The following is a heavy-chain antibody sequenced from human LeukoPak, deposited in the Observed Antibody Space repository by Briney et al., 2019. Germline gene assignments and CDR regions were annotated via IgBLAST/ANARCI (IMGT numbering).Heavy chain of an antibody. J-gene: IGHJ4*02. CDR1: GFTFSSYG. Sequence: GRSLRLSCAASGFTFSSYGMHWVRQAPGKGLEWVAVIWYDGSNKYYADSVKGRFTISRDNSKNTLYLQMNSLRAEDTAVYYCARSPLIIAAAGSFDYWGQGTLVTVSS. CDR2: IWYDGSNK. V-gene: IGHV3-33*01. CDR3: ARSPLIIAAAGSFDY. D-gene: IGHD6-13*01.